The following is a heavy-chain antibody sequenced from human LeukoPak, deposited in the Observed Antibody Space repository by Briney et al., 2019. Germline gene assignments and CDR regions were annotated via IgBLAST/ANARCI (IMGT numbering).Heavy chain of an antibody. CDR2: ISAYNGNT. CDR1: GYTFTSYG. V-gene: IGHV1-18*01. Sequence: ASVKVSCKASGYTFTSYGISWVRQAPGQGLEWMGWISAYNGNTNYAQKLQGRVTMTTDTSTSTAYMELRSLRSDDTAVYYCARDILLWDTAMVTPPSDYGMDVWGQGTTVTVSS. CDR3: ARDILLWDTAMVTPPSDYGMDV. D-gene: IGHD5-18*01. J-gene: IGHJ6*02.